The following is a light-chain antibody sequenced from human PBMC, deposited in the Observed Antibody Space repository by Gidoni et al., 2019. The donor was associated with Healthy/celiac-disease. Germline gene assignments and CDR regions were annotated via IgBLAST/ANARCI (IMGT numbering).Light chain of an antibody. CDR2: DVT. Sequence: QSALTQPRSVSGSPGQSVTISCTGTSSDVGCYNYVSWYQQHPGKAPKLMIYDVTKRPSGVPDRFSGSKSGNTASLTISGLQAEDEADYYCCSYAGSYPVFGTGTKVTVL. V-gene: IGLV2-11*01. CDR1: SSDVGCYNY. J-gene: IGLJ1*01. CDR3: CSYAGSYPV.